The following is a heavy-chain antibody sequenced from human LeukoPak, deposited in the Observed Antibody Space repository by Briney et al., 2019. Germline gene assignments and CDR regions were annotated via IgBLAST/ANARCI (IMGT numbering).Heavy chain of an antibody. CDR3: AKAPSLLWFGELFLYFDY. J-gene: IGHJ4*02. CDR1: GFTFSSYE. D-gene: IGHD3-10*01. V-gene: IGHV3-23*01. CDR2: ISGSGGST. Sequence: GGSLRLSCAASGFTFSSYEMNWVRQAPGKGLEWVSAISGSGGSTYYADSVKGRFTISRDNSKNTLYLQMNSLRAEDTAVYYCAKAPSLLWFGELFLYFDYWGQGTLVTVSS.